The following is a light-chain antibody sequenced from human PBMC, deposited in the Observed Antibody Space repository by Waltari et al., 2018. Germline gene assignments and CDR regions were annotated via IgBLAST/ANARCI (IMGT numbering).Light chain of an antibody. Sequence: EIVMPQSPATLSVSPGARVTLSCRASQSVRSNLAWYQQKPGQGPRLLIYDGSTRATGIPARFSGSGSGTDFTLTISNLQAEDVAVYYCQQYYSIPYTFGPGTKLEIK. J-gene: IGKJ2*01. CDR2: DGS. CDR1: QSVRSN. CDR3: QQYYSIPYT. V-gene: IGKV3-15*01.